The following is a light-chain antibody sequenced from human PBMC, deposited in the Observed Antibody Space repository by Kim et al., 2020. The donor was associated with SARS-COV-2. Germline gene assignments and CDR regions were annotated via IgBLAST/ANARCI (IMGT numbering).Light chain of an antibody. Sequence: SSALPPSPAFSVALGQTVRITCQGDSLRSYYATWYQQKPGQAPILVIYGKNNRPSGIPDRFSGSSSGNTASLTITGTQAGDEADYYCNSRDSNDNVVFGG. J-gene: IGLJ2*01. V-gene: IGLV3-19*01. CDR1: SLRSYY. CDR2: GKN. CDR3: NSRDSNDNVV.